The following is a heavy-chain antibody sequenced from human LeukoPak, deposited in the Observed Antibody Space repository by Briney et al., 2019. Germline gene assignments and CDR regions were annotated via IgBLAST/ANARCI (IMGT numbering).Heavy chain of an antibody. CDR3: ARGLSARWLPYYYYGMDV. Sequence: SETLSLTCAVYGGSFSGYYWSWIRQPPGKGLEWIGEINHSGITNYNPSLKSRVTISVDTSKNQFSLKLSSVTAADTAVYYCARGLSARWLPYYYYGMDVWGQGTTVTVSS. CDR1: GGSFSGYY. D-gene: IGHD5-24*01. V-gene: IGHV4-34*01. CDR2: INHSGIT. J-gene: IGHJ6*02.